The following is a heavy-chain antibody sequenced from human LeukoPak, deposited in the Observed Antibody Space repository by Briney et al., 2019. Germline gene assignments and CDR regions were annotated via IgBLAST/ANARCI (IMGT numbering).Heavy chain of an antibody. V-gene: IGHV4-59*01. CDR3: ARVHSSSWYYFDY. J-gene: IGHJ4*02. CDR2: IHYSGST. D-gene: IGHD6-13*01. Sequence: SETLSLTCTVSHVSISTYYWSWIRQPPGKGLEWMGYIHYSGSTNYNPSLKSRVTISVDTSKNQFSLKLSSVTAADTAVYYCARVHSSSWYYFDYWGQGTLVTVSS. CDR1: HVSISTYY.